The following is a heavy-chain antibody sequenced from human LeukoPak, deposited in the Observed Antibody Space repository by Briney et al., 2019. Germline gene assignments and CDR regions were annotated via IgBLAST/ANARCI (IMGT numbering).Heavy chain of an antibody. J-gene: IGHJ4*02. CDR1: GGSFSGYY. CDR2: INHSGST. V-gene: IGHV4-34*01. Sequence: KPSETLSLTCTVSGGSFSGYYWSWIRQPPGKGLEWIGEINHSGSTNYNPSLKSRVTISVDTSKNQFSLKLSSVTAADTAVYYCARLSYIAARPPFDYWGQGTLVTVSS. D-gene: IGHD6-6*01. CDR3: ARLSYIAARPPFDY.